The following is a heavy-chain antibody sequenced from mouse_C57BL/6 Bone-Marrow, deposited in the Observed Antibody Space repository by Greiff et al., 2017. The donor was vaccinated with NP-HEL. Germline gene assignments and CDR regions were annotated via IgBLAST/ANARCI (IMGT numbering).Heavy chain of an antibody. J-gene: IGHJ2*01. Sequence: QVQLQQSGAELAKPGASVKLSCKASGYTFTSYWMHWVKQRPGQGLEWIGYINPSSGYTKYNQKFKDKATLTADKSSGTAYMQLSSLTYEDSAVYYCARSGWDLYYFDYWGQGTTLTVSS. V-gene: IGHV1-7*01. D-gene: IGHD4-1*01. CDR3: ARSGWDLYYFDY. CDR1: GYTFTSYW. CDR2: INPSSGYT.